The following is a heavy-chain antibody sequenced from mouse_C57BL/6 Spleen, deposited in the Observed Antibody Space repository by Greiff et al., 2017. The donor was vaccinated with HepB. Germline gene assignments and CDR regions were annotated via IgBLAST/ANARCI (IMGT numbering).Heavy chain of an antibody. D-gene: IGHD1-1*01. Sequence: QVQLQQSGAELVMPGASVKLSCKASGYTFTSYWMHWVKQRPGQGLEWIGEIDPSDSYTNYNQKFKGKSTLTVDKSSSTAYMQLSSLTSEDSAVYYCASSSYSYAMDYWGQGTSVTVSS. CDR3: ASSSYSYAMDY. V-gene: IGHV1-69*01. CDR2: IDPSDSYT. CDR1: GYTFTSYW. J-gene: IGHJ4*01.